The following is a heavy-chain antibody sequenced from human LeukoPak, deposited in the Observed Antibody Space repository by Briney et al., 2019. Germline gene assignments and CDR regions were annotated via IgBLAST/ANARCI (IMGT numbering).Heavy chain of an antibody. CDR1: GGSFSGYY. Sequence: SETLSLTCAVYGGSFSGYYWSWIRQPPGKGLEWIGEINHSGSTNYNPSLKSRVTISVDTSMNQFSLKLSSVTAADTAVYYCARAYYYDSSGYYDAFDIWGQGTMVTVSS. D-gene: IGHD3-22*01. V-gene: IGHV4-34*01. CDR3: ARAYYYDSSGYYDAFDI. CDR2: INHSGST. J-gene: IGHJ3*02.